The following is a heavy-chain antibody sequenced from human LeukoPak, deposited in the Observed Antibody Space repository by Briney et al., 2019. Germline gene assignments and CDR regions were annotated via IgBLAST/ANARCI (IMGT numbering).Heavy chain of an antibody. V-gene: IGHV4-39*01. J-gene: IGHJ4*02. D-gene: IGHD1-7*01. Sequence: PSETLSLTCTVSGGSISSSSYYWGWIRQPPGKGLEWIGSIYYSGSTYYNPSLKSRVTISVDTSKNQFSLKLSSVTAADTAVYYCARLRTYATPDYWGQGTLVTVSS. CDR1: GGSISSSSYY. CDR3: ARLRTYATPDY. CDR2: IYYSGST.